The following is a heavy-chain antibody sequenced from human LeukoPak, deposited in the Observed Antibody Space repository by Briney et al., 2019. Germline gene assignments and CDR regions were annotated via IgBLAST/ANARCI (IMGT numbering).Heavy chain of an antibody. CDR1: GYSISSGYY. V-gene: IGHV4-38-2*02. Sequence: ASETLSLTCTVSGYSISSGYYWGWIRQPPGKGLEWIGSIYHSGSTNYNPSLKGRVTMSVDTSKNQFSLKLSSVTAADTAVYYCARVRSGGLDYWGQGTLVTVSS. CDR2: IYHSGST. J-gene: IGHJ4*02. CDR3: ARVRSGGLDY. D-gene: IGHD3-3*01.